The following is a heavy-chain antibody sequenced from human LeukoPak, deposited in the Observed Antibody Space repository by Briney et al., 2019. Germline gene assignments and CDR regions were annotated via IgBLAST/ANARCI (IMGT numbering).Heavy chain of an antibody. CDR3: AKQLGYCSDGSCYFPY. CDR1: GFTFSSYG. J-gene: IGHJ4*02. CDR2: ITGNGANT. D-gene: IGHD2-15*01. V-gene: IGHV3-23*01. Sequence: GGSLRLSCAASGFTFSSYGMSWVRQAPGKGLEWVSAITGNGANTFYADSVKGRFTISRDNSKSTLCLQMNSLRAEDTAVYYCAKQLGYCSDGSCYFPYWGQGTLVTVSS.